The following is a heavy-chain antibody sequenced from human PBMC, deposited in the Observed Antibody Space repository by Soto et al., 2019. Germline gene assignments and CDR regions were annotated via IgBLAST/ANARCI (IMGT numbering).Heavy chain of an antibody. CDR1: EGTFSSYA. D-gene: IGHD3-22*01. CDR3: AREIDDSSGYPAFDI. V-gene: IGHV1-69*06. CDR2: IIPIFGTA. Sequence: ASVKVSCKASEGTFSSYAISWVRQAPGQGLEWMGGIIPIFGTANYAQKFQGRVTITADKSTSTAYMELSSLRSEDTAVYYCAREIDDSSGYPAFDIWGQGTMVTVS. J-gene: IGHJ3*02.